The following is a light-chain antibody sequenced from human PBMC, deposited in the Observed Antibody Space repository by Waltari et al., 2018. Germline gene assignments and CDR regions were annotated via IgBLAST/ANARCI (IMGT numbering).Light chain of an antibody. V-gene: IGLV1-47*01. CDR2: RNN. CDR1: HHNIGNNF. Sequence: QSVLSQPPSASGTPGQRVTISCSGSHHNIGNNFVSWYHQLPGTAPKLLIYRNNQRPSGVPDRFSGSKSGTSASLAISGLRSEDEADYYCASWDGSLGGVIFGGGTKLTVL. CDR3: ASWDGSLGGVI. J-gene: IGLJ2*01.